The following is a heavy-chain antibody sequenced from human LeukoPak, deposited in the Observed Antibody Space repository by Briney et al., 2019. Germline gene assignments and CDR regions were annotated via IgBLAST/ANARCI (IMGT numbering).Heavy chain of an antibody. V-gene: IGHV3-30*02. CDR2: IRYDGITK. D-gene: IGHD3-9*01. CDR1: GFTFSSYG. Sequence: PGRSLRLSCAASGFTFSSYGMHWVRKAPGKGLEWVAFIRYDGITKYYADSVKGRFTISRDNSKNTLYLQMNSLRPEDTAMYYCAKTGSRGGTFRPSYDYYYMDVWGEGTTVTISS. CDR3: AKTGSRGGTFRPSYDYYYMDV. J-gene: IGHJ6*03.